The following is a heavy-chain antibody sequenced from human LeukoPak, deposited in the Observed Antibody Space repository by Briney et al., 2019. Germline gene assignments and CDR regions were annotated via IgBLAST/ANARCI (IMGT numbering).Heavy chain of an antibody. CDR1: GGSISSSSYF. CDR2: IYYSGST. CDR3: AKGAGPPWFDP. Sequence: SETLSLTCSVSGGSISSSSYFWSWIRQPPGKGLEWIGSIYYSGSTYYNPSLKSRVSISVDTSKNQFSLKLNSVTAADTAVYYCAKGAGPPWFDPWGQGTLVTVSS. V-gene: IGHV4-39*07. J-gene: IGHJ5*02. D-gene: IGHD6-19*01.